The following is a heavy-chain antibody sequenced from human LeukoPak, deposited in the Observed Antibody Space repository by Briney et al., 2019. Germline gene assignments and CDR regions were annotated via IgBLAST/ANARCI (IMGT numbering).Heavy chain of an antibody. J-gene: IGHJ4*02. CDR2: INHSGST. CDR1: GGSFSGYY. D-gene: IGHD2-21*02. CDR3: AATQHIVVVTASPLPFDY. V-gene: IGHV4-34*01. Sequence: SETLSLTCAVYGGSFSGYYWSWIRQPPGKGREWIGEINHSGSTNYNPSLKSRVTISVDTSKNQFSLKLSSVTAADTAVYYCAATQHIVVVTASPLPFDYWGQGTLVTVSS.